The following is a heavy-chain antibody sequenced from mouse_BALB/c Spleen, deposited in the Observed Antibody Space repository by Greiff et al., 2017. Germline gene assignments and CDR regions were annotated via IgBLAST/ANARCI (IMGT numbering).Heavy chain of an antibody. V-gene: IGHV1-55*01. Sequence: QVQLKQPGAELVKPGTSVKLSCKASGYNFTSYWINWVKLRPGQGLEWIGDIYPGSGSTNYNEKFKSKATLTVDTSSSTAYMQLSSLASEDSALYYCARGDYDYAMDYWGQGTSVTVSS. CDR2: IYPGSGST. D-gene: IGHD1-1*01. CDR1: GYNFTSYW. CDR3: ARGDYDYAMDY. J-gene: IGHJ4*01.